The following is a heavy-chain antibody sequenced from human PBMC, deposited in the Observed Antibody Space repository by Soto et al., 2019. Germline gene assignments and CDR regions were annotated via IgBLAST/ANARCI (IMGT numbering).Heavy chain of an antibody. Sequence: GASVKLSCKASGDTLASYAISWMRQAPGQGLEWMGWISAYNGNTNYAQKLQGRVTMTTDTSTSTAYMELRSLRSDDTAVYYCARDPPPPDYWGQGTLVTVSS. J-gene: IGHJ4*02. V-gene: IGHV1-18*01. CDR3: ARDPPPPDY. CDR2: ISAYNGNT. CDR1: GDTLASYA.